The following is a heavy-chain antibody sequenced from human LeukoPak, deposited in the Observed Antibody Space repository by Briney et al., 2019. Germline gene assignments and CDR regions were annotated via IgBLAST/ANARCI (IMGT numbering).Heavy chain of an antibody. D-gene: IGHD2-2*01. CDR2: MNPNSANT. Sequence: ASVKVSCKASGYTFTSYDINWVRQAAGQGLEWMGWMNPNSANTGFAQKFQGRAAITRDTSTATAYLELSGLTSEDTAVYYCARAIRYQLLSDYWGQGTLVTVSS. CDR1: GYTFTSYD. V-gene: IGHV1-8*01. CDR3: ARAIRYQLLSDY. J-gene: IGHJ4*02.